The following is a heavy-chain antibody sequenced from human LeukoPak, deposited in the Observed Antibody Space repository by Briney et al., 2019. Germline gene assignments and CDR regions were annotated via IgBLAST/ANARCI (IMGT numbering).Heavy chain of an antibody. J-gene: IGHJ6*03. Sequence: SETLSLTCTVSGGSISSYYWSWIRQPPGKGLEWIGYIYYSGSTNYNPSLKSRVTISVDTSKNQFSLKLSSVTAADTAVYYCARGAVVVVAATFYYYYMDVWGKGTTVTASS. CDR3: ARGAVVVVAATFYYYYMDV. D-gene: IGHD2-15*01. CDR2: IYYSGST. CDR1: GGSISSYY. V-gene: IGHV4-59*01.